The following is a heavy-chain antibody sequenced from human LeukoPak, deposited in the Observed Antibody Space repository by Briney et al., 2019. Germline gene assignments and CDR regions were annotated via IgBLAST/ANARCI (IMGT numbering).Heavy chain of an antibody. J-gene: IGHJ4*02. CDR3: VRGDYGDYTLFDY. V-gene: IGHV3-53*01. CDR1: GFTVSSNY. Sequence: RGSLRLSCAASGFTVSSNYMSWVRQAPGKGLEWVSVIYSGGSTYYADSVKGRFTISRDNSKNTLYLQMNSLRAEDTAVYYCVRGDYGDYTLFDYWGQGTLVTVSS. D-gene: IGHD4-17*01. CDR2: IYSGGST.